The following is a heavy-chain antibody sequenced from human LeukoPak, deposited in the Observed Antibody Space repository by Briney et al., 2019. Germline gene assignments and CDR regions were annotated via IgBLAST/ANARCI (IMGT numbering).Heavy chain of an antibody. J-gene: IGHJ6*04. CDR2: ISYDGSNK. D-gene: IGHD3-16*01. Sequence: GGSLRLSCAASGFTFSCYAMHWVRQAPGKGLEWVAVISYDGSNKYYADSVKGRFTISRDNSKNTLYLQMNSLRAEDTAVYYCRLGTLDMDVWGKGTTVTVSS. CDR3: RLGTLDMDV. CDR1: GFTFSCYA. V-gene: IGHV3-30*04.